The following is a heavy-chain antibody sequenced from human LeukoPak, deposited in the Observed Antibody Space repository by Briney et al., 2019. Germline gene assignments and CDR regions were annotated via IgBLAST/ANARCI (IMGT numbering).Heavy chain of an antibody. CDR3: AKDDPSPYYDILTGPFDY. J-gene: IGHJ4*02. V-gene: IGHV3-30*02. CDR1: GFTFSSYG. CDR2: IRYDGSNK. Sequence: GGSLRLSCAASGFTFSSYGMHWVRQAPGKGLEWVVFIRYDGSNKYYADSVKGRFTISRDNSKNTLYLQMNSLRAEDTTVYYCAKDDPSPYYDILTGPFDYWGQGTLVTVSS. D-gene: IGHD3-9*01.